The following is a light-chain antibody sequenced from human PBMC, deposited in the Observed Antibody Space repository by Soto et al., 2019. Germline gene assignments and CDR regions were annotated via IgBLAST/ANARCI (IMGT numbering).Light chain of an antibody. CDR1: QSISRW. Sequence: DIQMTQSPSTLSKSVGDRVTITCRASQSISRWLAWYQQKPGKAPQLLIYGASSRATGIPARFSGSGSGTDFTLTISSLEPEDFAVYYCQQRSNWRTFGQGTKVDIK. J-gene: IGKJ1*01. CDR3: QQRSNWRT. V-gene: IGKV1-5*01. CDR2: GAS.